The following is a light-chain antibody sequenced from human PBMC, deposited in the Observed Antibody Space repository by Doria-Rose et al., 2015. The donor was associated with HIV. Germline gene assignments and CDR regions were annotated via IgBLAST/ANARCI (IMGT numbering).Light chain of an antibody. Sequence: QQKPGQAPRLLIYGASTRATGTPARFSGSGSGTEFTLTIGTIQSEDFALYYSQQYHKWPYTFGQGTKLEIK. J-gene: IGKJ2*01. CDR3: QQYHKWPYT. CDR2: GAS. V-gene: IGKV3-15*01.